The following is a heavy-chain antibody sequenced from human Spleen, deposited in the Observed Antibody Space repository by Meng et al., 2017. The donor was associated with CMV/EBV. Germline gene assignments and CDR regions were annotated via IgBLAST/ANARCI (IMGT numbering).Heavy chain of an antibody. CDR2: IRYDGSNK. Sequence: GESLKISCAASGFTFSSYGMHWVRQAPGKGLEWVAFIRYDGSNKYYADSVKGRFTISRDNSKNTLYLQVNSLRAEDTAVYYCARDSGTYYFDYWGHGTLVTVSS. V-gene: IGHV3-30*02. CDR3: ARDSGTYYFDY. D-gene: IGHD1-26*01. J-gene: IGHJ4*01. CDR1: GFTFSSYG.